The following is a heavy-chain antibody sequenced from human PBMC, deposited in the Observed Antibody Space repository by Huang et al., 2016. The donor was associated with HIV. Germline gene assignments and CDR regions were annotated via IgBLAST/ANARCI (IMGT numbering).Heavy chain of an antibody. V-gene: IGHV3-74*01. Sequence: EVQLVESGGGLVQPGGSLRLSCAASGFSISSYWMHWVRQAPGKGLVWFSRSNSEGSSTSYADSVKGRFTISRDNAKNTLYLQMNSLRAEDTAVYYCARDPRIQSWLNFFDYWGQGTLVSVSS. J-gene: IGHJ4*02. CDR2: SNSEGSST. D-gene: IGHD3-22*01. CDR3: ARDPRIQSWLNFFDY. CDR1: GFSISSYW.